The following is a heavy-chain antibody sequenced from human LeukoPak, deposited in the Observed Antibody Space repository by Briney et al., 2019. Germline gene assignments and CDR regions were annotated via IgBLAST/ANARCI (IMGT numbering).Heavy chain of an antibody. J-gene: IGHJ4*02. CDR1: TFTFSTYW. Sequence: PGGSLRLSCEASTFTFSTYWMHWVRQAPGKGLVWVSYINGDGSTTNYADSVKGRLTISRGNAKNTLYLQMNSLRAGDTAVYYCATGSGSYYDSWGLGTLVTVSS. CDR2: INGDGSTT. D-gene: IGHD3-10*01. CDR3: ATGSGSYYDS. V-gene: IGHV3-74*01.